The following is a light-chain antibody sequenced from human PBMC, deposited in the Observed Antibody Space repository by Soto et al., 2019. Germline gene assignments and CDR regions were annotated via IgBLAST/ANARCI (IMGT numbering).Light chain of an antibody. CDR1: SSDVGDYNF. Sequence: QSVLTQPPSASGSPGQSVTISCTGTSSDVGDYNFVSWYQQHPGKAPKLIIYEVTKRPSGVPDRFSGSKSGNTASLTVSGLQAEDEANYYCSSHAVSNNVLFGGGTKLTVL. V-gene: IGLV2-8*01. CDR3: SSHAVSNNVL. CDR2: EVT. J-gene: IGLJ2*01.